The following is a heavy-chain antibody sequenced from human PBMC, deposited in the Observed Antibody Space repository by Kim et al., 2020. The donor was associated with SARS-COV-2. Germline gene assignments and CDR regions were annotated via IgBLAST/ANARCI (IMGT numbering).Heavy chain of an antibody. J-gene: IGHJ4*02. D-gene: IGHD6-19*01. V-gene: IGHV4-59*08. CDR3: ARQGSGFS. CDR2: IGNT. Sequence: IGNTNSNPSLKSRVTISADTSRNQFSLKLSSVTAADTAVYYCARQGSGFSWGQGTLVTVSS.